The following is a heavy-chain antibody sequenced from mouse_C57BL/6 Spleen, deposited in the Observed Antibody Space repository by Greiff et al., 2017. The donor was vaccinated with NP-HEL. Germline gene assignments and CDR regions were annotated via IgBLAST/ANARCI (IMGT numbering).Heavy chain of an antibody. J-gene: IGHJ1*03. CDR2: ISSGSSTI. CDR3: ARGPTDWYFDV. Sequence: EVNLVESGGGLVKPGGSLKLSCAASGFTFSDYGMHWVRQAPEKGLEWVAYISSGSSTIYYADTVKGRFTISRDNAKNTLFLQMTSLRSEDTAMYYCARGPTDWYFDVWGTGTTVTVSS. D-gene: IGHD1-1*01. V-gene: IGHV5-17*01. CDR1: GFTFSDYG.